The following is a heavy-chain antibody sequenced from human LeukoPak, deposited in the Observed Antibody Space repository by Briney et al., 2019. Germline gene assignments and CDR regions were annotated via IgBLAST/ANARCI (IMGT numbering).Heavy chain of an antibody. CDR1: GFTFDDYG. CDR2: INWNGGST. Sequence: GGSLRLSCAASGFTFDDYGMSWVRQAPGKGLEWVSGINWNGGSTDYADSVKGRFTISRDNAKNSLYLQMNSLRAEDTALYYCARDRDDFWSVLLFGIWGQGTMVTASS. J-gene: IGHJ3*02. V-gene: IGHV3-20*04. D-gene: IGHD3-3*01. CDR3: ARDRDDFWSVLLFGI.